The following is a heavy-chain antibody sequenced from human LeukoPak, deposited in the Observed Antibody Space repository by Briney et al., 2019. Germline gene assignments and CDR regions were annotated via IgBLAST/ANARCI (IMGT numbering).Heavy chain of an antibody. V-gene: IGHV1-2*02. CDR2: INPNSGAT. CDR1: GYTFTDYY. CDR3: ARDGNFDY. J-gene: IGHJ4*02. D-gene: IGHD1-26*01. Sequence: GASVKVSCKSSGYTFTDYYMHWVRQAPGQGLEWMGWINPNSGATNSAQKFQGRVTMTRDTSIGTAYMELSRLRSDDTAMYYCARDGNFDYWGQGTLVTVSS.